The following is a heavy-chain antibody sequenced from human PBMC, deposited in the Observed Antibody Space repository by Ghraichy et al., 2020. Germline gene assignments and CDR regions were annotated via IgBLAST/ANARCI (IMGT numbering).Heavy chain of an antibody. CDR3: ARDEEIAAALDY. V-gene: IGHV1-2*02. D-gene: IGHD6-13*01. J-gene: IGHJ4*02. Sequence: ASVKVSCKASGYTFTGYYMHWVRQAPGQGLEWMGWINPNSGGTNYAQKFQGRVTMTRDTSISTAYMELSRLRSDETAVYYCARDEEIAAALDYWGQGTLVTVSS. CDR1: GYTFTGYY. CDR2: INPNSGGT.